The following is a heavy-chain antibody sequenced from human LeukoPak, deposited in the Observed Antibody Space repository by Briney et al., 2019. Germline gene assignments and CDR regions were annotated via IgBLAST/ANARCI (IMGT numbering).Heavy chain of an antibody. Sequence: SETLSLTCAVSGYSISSGYYWGWIRQPPGKGLEWIGSRYHTGSSHYNPSLKSRVTMSLDTSKNQFSLKLSSVTAADTAVYYCASLSYYYYYGMDVWGQGTTVTVSS. J-gene: IGHJ6*02. V-gene: IGHV4-38-2*01. CDR2: RYHTGSS. CDR3: ASLSYYYYYGMDV. CDR1: GYSISSGYY.